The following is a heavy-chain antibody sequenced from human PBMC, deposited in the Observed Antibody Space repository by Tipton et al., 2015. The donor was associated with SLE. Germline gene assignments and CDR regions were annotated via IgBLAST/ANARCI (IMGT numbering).Heavy chain of an antibody. CDR1: GGSISSSSYY. D-gene: IGHD4-23*01. V-gene: IGHV4-39*01. CDR3: ARPYGGNPVASYGMDV. Sequence: TLSLTCTVSGGSISSSSYYWGWIRQPPGKGLEWIGGIYYSGSTYYNPSLKSRVTISVDTSKNQFSLKLSSVTAADTAVYYCARPYGGNPVASYGMDVWGQGTTVTVSS. CDR2: IYYSGST. J-gene: IGHJ6*02.